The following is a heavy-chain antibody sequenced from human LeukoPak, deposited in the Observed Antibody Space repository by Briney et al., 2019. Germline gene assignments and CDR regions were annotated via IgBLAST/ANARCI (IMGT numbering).Heavy chain of an antibody. CDR1: GGTFSSYA. V-gene: IGHV1-69*05. D-gene: IGHD6-13*01. CDR2: IIPIFGTA. Sequence: EASVKVSCKASGGTFSSYAISWVRQAPGQGLEWIGGIIPIFGTANYAQKFQGRVTITTDESTSTAYMELSSLRSEDTAVYYCASGDSSSWSGWFDPWGQGTLVTVSS. J-gene: IGHJ5*02. CDR3: ASGDSSSWSGWFDP.